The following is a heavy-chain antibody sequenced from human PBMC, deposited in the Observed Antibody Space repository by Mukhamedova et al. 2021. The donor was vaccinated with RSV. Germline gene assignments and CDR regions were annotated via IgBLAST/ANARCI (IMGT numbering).Heavy chain of an antibody. V-gene: IGHV4-34*01. D-gene: IGHD4-23*01. Sequence: KSRVTISVDTSKNQFSLKMSSVTAADTAVYYCARGPLVFSGGNSGYSSYWGQGTLVTVSS. CDR3: ARGPLVFSGGNSGYSSY. J-gene: IGHJ4*02.